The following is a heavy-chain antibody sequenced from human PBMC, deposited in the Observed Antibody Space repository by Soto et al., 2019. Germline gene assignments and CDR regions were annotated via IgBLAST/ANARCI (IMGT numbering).Heavy chain of an antibody. Sequence: EVQLVESGGGLVQPGGSLRLSCAASGFTVSSNYMSWVRQAPGKGLEWVSVISSGGSTYYADSVKGRFTISRDNSKNSVYLQMIILIAVETAMSYCARGLGLRDAFDIWGQGTMVTVSS. CDR3: ARGLGLRDAFDI. D-gene: IGHD3-16*01. J-gene: IGHJ3*02. V-gene: IGHV3-66*01. CDR1: GFTVSSNY. CDR2: ISSGGST.